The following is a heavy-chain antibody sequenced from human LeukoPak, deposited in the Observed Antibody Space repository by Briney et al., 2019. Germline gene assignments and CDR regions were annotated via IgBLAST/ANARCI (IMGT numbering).Heavy chain of an antibody. Sequence: GGSLRLSCAASGFTVSSNYMSWVRQAPGKGLEWVSVIYSGGSTYYADSVKGRFTISRDNSKNTLYLQMNSLRAENTAVYYCARDRYSSGWFDYWGQGTLVTVSS. CDR1: GFTVSSNY. D-gene: IGHD6-19*01. J-gene: IGHJ4*02. CDR3: ARDRYSSGWFDY. V-gene: IGHV3-66*01. CDR2: IYSGGST.